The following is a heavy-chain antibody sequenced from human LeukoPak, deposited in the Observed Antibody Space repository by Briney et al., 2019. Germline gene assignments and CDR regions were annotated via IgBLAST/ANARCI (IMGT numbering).Heavy chain of an antibody. CDR1: GGSFSGYY. Sequence: SETLSLTCAVYGGSFSGYYWSWIRQPPGKGLEWIGEINHSGSTNYNPSLKSRVTISVDTSKNQFSLKLSSVTAADTAVYYCARLLGGVGMATIPGDYWGQGTLVTVSS. J-gene: IGHJ4*02. V-gene: IGHV4-34*01. CDR2: INHSGST. D-gene: IGHD5-24*01. CDR3: ARLLGGVGMATIPGDY.